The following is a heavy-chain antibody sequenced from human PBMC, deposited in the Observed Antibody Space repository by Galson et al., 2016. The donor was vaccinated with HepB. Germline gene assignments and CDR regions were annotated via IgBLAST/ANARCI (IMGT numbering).Heavy chain of an antibody. CDR2: ITGSGGTT. D-gene: IGHD6-19*01. V-gene: IGHV3-23*01. CDR1: GFTFSSYA. CDR3: ATDPTLAGIFDS. J-gene: IGHJ4*02. Sequence: SLRLSCAASGFTFSSYAMSWVRQAPGKGLEWVSAITGSGGTTYYADSVKGRFTISRDNSKNTLYLQMNSLRAEDTAVYYCATDPTLAGIFDSWGQGTLATVSS.